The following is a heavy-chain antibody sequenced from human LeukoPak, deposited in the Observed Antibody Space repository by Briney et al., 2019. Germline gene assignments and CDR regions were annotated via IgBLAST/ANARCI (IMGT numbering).Heavy chain of an antibody. D-gene: IGHD3-3*01. CDR1: GFTFSDYS. CDR2: ISSSSSTI. J-gene: IGHJ5*02. CDR3: ARAFGFGNQGASRFDP. Sequence: PGGSLRLSCAASGFTFSDYSMNWVRQAPGKGLGWVSYISSSSSTIYYADSVKGRFTIPRDNAKNSLFLQMNSLRDEDSAVYYCARAFGFGNQGASRFDPWGQGTLVTVSS. V-gene: IGHV3-48*02.